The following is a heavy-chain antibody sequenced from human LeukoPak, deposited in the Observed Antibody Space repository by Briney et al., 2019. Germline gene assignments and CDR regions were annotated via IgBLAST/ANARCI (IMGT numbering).Heavy chain of an antibody. CDR1: GGTFSSYA. V-gene: IGHV1-69*04. CDR2: ILPFVDIT. D-gene: IGHD1-26*01. CDR3: ARCKMRPSAREYFDS. Sequence: VASVKVSCKASGGTFSSYAISWVRQAPGQGLEWMGRILPFVDITNYAQRFQGRLTITADKATSTASMELSSLNSEDTAFYYCARCKMRPSAREYFDSWGQGTLVTVSS. J-gene: IGHJ4*02.